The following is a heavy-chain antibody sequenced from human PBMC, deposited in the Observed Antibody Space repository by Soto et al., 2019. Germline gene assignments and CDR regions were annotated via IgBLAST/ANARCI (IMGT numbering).Heavy chain of an antibody. D-gene: IGHD3-22*01. CDR1: GGLFSSYP. J-gene: IGHJ4*02. CDR2: IIPVFQTA. Sequence: QEQLVQSGAEVKKPGSSVKVSCKASGGLFSSYPISWVRQVPGQGLAWMGGIIPVFQTAYYTQRFQGRVTITADESTNTAYMELSSLRSEDTAIYYCARGGSGYTWFNEFWGQGTLVTFSS. V-gene: IGHV1-69*01. CDR3: ARGGSGYTWFNEF.